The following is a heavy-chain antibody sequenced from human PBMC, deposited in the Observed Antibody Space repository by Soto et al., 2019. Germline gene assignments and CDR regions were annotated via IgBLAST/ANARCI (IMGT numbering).Heavy chain of an antibody. Sequence: GGSLRLSCAASGFTFSSYSMNWVRQAPGKGLEWVSSISSSSSYIYYADSVKGRFTISRDNAKNSLYLQMNSLRAEDTAMYFCARDRTISDYRSSGALGLWGQGTLVTVSS. CDR2: ISSSSSYI. J-gene: IGHJ4*02. D-gene: IGHD3-10*01. V-gene: IGHV3-21*01. CDR1: GFTFSSYS. CDR3: ARDRTISDYRSSGALGL.